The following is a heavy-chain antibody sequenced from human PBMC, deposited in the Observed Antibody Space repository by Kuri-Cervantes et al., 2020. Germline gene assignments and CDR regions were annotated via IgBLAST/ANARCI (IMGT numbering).Heavy chain of an antibody. CDR3: ARHFYHSASRYFDL. CDR2: IQHSGNI. D-gene: IGHD5/OR15-5a*01. V-gene: IGHV4-38-2*01. CDR1: GYSISSGYY. J-gene: IGHJ2*01. Sequence: GSLRLSCAVSGYSISSGYYWGWIRQPPGKGLEWIASIQHSGNIHYNPSLKSRVATSIDTSKKQISMSLTSVSAADTAVYFCARHFYHSASRYFDLWGRGTLVTVSS.